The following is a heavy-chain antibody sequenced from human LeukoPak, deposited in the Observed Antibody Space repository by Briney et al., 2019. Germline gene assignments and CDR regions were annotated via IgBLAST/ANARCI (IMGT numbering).Heavy chain of an antibody. V-gene: IGHV3-33*01. J-gene: IGHJ6*01. Sequence: PGGSLRLSCAASGFTFSSYGMHWVRQAPGKGLEWVAVIWYDGSNKYYADSVKGRFTISRDNSKNTLYLQMNSLRAEDTAVYYCARDGSLLRFLEWLQPDYYYGMDVWGQGTTVTVSS. CDR1: GFTFSSYG. CDR2: IWYDGSNK. D-gene: IGHD3-3*01. CDR3: ARDGSLLRFLEWLQPDYYYGMDV.